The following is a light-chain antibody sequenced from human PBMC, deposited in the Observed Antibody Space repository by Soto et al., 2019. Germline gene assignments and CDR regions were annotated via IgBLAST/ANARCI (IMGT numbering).Light chain of an antibody. CDR3: QQYYTTPWT. CDR2: WAS. J-gene: IGKJ1*01. Sequence: DIVMTQSPDSLAVSLGERATINCKSSQSVSYSSNNKNYLAWYQQKPGQPPKALIYWASTRESGVPDRFSGSGSGTDFTLTISSLQAEDVAVYYCQQYYTTPWTFGQGTKVDIK. CDR1: QSVSYSSNNKNY. V-gene: IGKV4-1*01.